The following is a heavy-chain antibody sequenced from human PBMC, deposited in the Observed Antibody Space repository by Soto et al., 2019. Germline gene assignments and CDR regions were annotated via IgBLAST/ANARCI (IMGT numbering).Heavy chain of an antibody. CDR3: AREGAATAPFDI. CDR2: ISYDGSNK. V-gene: IGHV3-30-3*01. Sequence: QVQLVESGGGVVQPGRSLRLSCAASGFTFSSYAMHWVRQAPGKGLEWVAVISYDGSNKYYADSVKGRFTISRDNSKNPLYLQMNSLRAEDTAVYYCAREGAATAPFDIWGQGTMVTVSS. CDR1: GFTFSSYA. J-gene: IGHJ3*02. D-gene: IGHD2-15*01.